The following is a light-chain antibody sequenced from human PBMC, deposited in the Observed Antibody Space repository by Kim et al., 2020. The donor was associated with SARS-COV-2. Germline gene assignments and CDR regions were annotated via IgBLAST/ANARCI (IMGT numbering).Light chain of an antibody. CDR2: GAS. V-gene: IGKV1-27*01. Sequence: ASGGDRVTLTCRASQGINTYLAWYQQKPGKVPKLLIYGASALHSGVPSRFSGSGSGTDFTLTISSLQPEDVATYYCQKYNSAPWTFGQGTKVDIK. CDR1: QGINTY. CDR3: QKYNSAPWT. J-gene: IGKJ1*01.